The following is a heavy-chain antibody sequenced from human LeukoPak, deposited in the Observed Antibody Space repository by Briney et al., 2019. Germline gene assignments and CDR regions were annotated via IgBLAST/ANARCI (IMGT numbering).Heavy chain of an antibody. Sequence: GGSLRLSCAASGFTFSSYGMHWVRQAPGKGLEWGAFIRYDGSNKYYADSVKGRFTISRDNSKNTLYLQMNSLRAEDTAVYYCAKDGGGELWLRYYYYMDVWGKGTTVTISS. CDR2: IRYDGSNK. V-gene: IGHV3-30*02. CDR1: GFTFSSYG. D-gene: IGHD5-18*01. CDR3: AKDGGGELWLRYYYYMDV. J-gene: IGHJ6*03.